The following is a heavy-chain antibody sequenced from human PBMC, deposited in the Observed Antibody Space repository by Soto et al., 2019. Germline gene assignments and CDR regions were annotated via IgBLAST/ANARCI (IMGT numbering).Heavy chain of an antibody. Sequence: SVKVSCKVSGYTLTELSMHWVRQAPGKGLEWMGGFDPEDGETIYAQKFQGRVTMTRNTSTDTAYMELSSLRSEDTAVYYCARGRSYDFWSGYYDRAYYYYGMDGWGQGTTVTV. CDR1: GYTLTELS. CDR3: ARGRSYDFWSGYYDRAYYYYGMDG. J-gene: IGHJ6*02. CDR2: FDPEDGET. D-gene: IGHD3-3*01. V-gene: IGHV1-24*01.